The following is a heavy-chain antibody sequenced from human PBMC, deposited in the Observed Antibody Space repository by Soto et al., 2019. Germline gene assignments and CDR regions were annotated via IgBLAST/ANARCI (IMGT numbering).Heavy chain of an antibody. D-gene: IGHD6-13*01. CDR2: ISYDGSNK. CDR3: AKDRSSIIDY. J-gene: IGHJ4*02. V-gene: IGHV3-30*18. CDR1: GFTFSSYG. Sequence: QVQLVESGGGVVQPGRSLRLSCAASGFTFSSYGMHWVRQAPGKGLEWVAVISYDGSNKYYADSVKGRFTISRDNSKNTLYLQMNSLSAEDTAVYYCAKDRSSIIDYWGQGTLVTVSS.